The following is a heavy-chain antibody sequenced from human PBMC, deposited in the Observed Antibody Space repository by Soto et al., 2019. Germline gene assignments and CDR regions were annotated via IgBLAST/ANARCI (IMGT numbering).Heavy chain of an antibody. CDR1: GYTFSIYA. V-gene: IGHV1-3*01. D-gene: IGHD2-2*01. Sequence: ASVKVSCKASGYTFSIYAIHWVRQAPGQRPEWMGWINAGSGDRKYSQKFQGRVTITRDRYARTAYMELDSLTSEDTAIYYCARDCTYCGGDTSLAAFDVCGLGTRVTVSS. J-gene: IGHJ3*01. CDR3: ARDCTYCGGDTSLAAFDV. CDR2: INAGSGDR.